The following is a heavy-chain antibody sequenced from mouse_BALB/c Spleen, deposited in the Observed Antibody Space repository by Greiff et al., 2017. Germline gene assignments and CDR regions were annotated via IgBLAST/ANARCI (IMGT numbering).Heavy chain of an antibody. D-gene: IGHD3-3*01. J-gene: IGHJ1*01. CDR1: GYSITSGYY. CDR2: ISYDGSN. CDR3: ARTTGRVWYFDV. V-gene: IGHV3-6*02. Sequence: EVQLVESGPGLVKPSQSLSLTCSVTGYSITSGYYWNWIRQFPGNKLEWMGYISYDGSNNYNPSLKNRISITRDTSKNQFFLKLNSVTTEDTATYYCARTTGRVWYFDVWGAGTTVTVSS.